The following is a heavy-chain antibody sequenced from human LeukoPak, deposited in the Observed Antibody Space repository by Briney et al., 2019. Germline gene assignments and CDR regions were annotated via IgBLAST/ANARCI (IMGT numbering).Heavy chain of an antibody. V-gene: IGHV4-4*02. CDR2: IYHSGST. D-gene: IGHD6-19*01. CDR1: GGSISSSNW. J-gene: IGHJ4*02. Sequence: SETLSLTCAVSGGSISSSNWWSWVRQPPGKGLEWIGEIYHSGSTNYNPSLRSRVTISVDKSKNQFSLKLSSVTAADTAVYYCARELAVAPTFDYWGQGTLVTVSS. CDR3: ARELAVAPTFDY.